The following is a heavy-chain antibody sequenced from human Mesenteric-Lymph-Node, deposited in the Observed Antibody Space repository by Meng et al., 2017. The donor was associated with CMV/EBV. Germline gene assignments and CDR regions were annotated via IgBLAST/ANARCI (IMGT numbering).Heavy chain of an antibody. CDR1: GGTFSSFA. CDR3: ARSLSGTPTGY. Sequence: SCKASGGTFSSFAISWVRQAPGQGLEWMGRVIPMLNVANYAQKFQGRVTITADKSTSTAYMELSSLRSEDTALYYCARSLSGTPTGYWGQGTLVTVSS. J-gene: IGHJ4*02. CDR2: VIPMLNVA. V-gene: IGHV1-69*04. D-gene: IGHD1-14*01.